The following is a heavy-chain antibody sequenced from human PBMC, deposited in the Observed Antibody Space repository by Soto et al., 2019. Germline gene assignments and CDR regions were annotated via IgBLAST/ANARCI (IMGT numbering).Heavy chain of an antibody. CDR2: ISYDGSNK. D-gene: IGHD3-3*01. CDR1: GFTFSSYA. J-gene: IGHJ4*02. Sequence: PGGSLRLSCAASGFTFSSYAMHWVRQAPGKGLEWVAVISYDGSNKYYADSVKGRFTISRDNSKNTLYLQMNSLRAEDTAVYYSARGLRPPYDFWSGYLAPFDYWGQGTLVTVSS. V-gene: IGHV3-30-3*01. CDR3: ARGLRPPYDFWSGYLAPFDY.